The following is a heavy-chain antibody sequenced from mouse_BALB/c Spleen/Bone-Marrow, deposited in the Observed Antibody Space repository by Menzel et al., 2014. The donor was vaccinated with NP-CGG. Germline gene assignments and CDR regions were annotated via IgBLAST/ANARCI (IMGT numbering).Heavy chain of an antibody. Sequence: VKLEESGPGLVAPSQSLSITCTVSGFSLTSYGVHWVRQPPGKGLEWLGVIWAGGSTNYNSALISRLSISKDNSKSQVFLKMNSLQTDDTAMYYCAREIYYGNYAWFAYWGQGTLVTVSA. D-gene: IGHD2-1*01. CDR3: AREIYYGNYAWFAY. V-gene: IGHV2-9*02. CDR1: GFSLTSYG. J-gene: IGHJ3*01. CDR2: IWAGGST.